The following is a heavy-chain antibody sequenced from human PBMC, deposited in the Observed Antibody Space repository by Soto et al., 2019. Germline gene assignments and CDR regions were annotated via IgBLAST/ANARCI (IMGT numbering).Heavy chain of an antibody. D-gene: IGHD3-3*01. CDR2: IYYSGST. V-gene: IGHV4-59*08. J-gene: IGHJ4*02. CDR1: GGSIGSYY. Sequence: QVQLQESGPGLVKPSETLSLTCSVSGGSIGSYYWSWIRQPPGKGLEWIGYIYYSGSTNYNPSLTSRVTISVHTSKTHFSLKLSSVPASDTAVYYCARGGWRQIDYWGQGTLVTVSS. CDR3: ARGGWRQIDY.